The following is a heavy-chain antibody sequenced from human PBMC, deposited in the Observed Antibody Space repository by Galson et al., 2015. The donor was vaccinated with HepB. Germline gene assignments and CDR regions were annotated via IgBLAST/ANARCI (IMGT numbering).Heavy chain of an antibody. CDR2: ISSSSSYI. CDR1: GFTFSSYS. J-gene: IGHJ4*02. CDR3: ARVRYSSRHLDY. D-gene: IGHD6-13*01. V-gene: IGHV3-21*01. Sequence: SLRLSCAASGFTFSSYSMNWVRQAPGKGLEWVSSISSSSSYIYYADSVKGRFTISRDNAKNSLYLQMNSLRAEDTAVYYCARVRYSSRHLDYWGQGTLVTVSS.